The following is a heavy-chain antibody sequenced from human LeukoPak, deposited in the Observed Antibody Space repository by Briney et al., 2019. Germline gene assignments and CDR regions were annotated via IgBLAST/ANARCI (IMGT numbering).Heavy chain of an antibody. CDR3: ARAMTSVSFFDY. J-gene: IGHJ4*02. V-gene: IGHV3-23*01. CDR1: GFTFRSYG. CDR2: ISASGGNT. D-gene: IGHD4-17*01. Sequence: GGSLRLSCEASGFTFRSYGMTWVRQAPGKGLEWVSAISASGGNTYYADSVKGRFTISRDNSENTLYLQMNSLRGEDTAVYYCARAMTSVSFFDYWGQGTLVTVSS.